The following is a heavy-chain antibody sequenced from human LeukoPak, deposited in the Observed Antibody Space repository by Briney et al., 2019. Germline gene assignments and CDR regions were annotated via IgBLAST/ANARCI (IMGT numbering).Heavy chain of an antibody. Sequence: SETLSLTCAVYGGPFGGFYWSWIRQPPGKGLEWIGEINHSGSTNYNPSRKSRVTISVDTSKDQFSLKLSSVTAADTAVYYCARGLDYYDSSAYPSRDWYFDLWGRGTLVTVSS. CDR3: ARGLDYYDSSAYPSRDWYFDL. CDR2: INHSGST. V-gene: IGHV4-34*01. J-gene: IGHJ2*01. CDR1: GGPFGGFY. D-gene: IGHD3-22*01.